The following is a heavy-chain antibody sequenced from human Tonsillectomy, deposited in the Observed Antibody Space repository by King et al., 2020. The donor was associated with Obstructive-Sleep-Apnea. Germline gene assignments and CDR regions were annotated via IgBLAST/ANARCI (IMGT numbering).Heavy chain of an antibody. CDR2: IDPSYSDT. CDR1: GYSFSSYY. CDR3: AKEYSSSWSDDY. Sequence: VQLVESGAEVKKPGESLRISCQGSGYSFSSYYITWVRQMPGKGLEGMGRIDPSYSDTKYSPSFQGHFTISVDKSINTAYLQWSSLKASDTAMYYCAKEYSSSWSDDYWGQGTLVTVSS. J-gene: IGHJ4*02. D-gene: IGHD6-13*01. V-gene: IGHV5-10-1*03.